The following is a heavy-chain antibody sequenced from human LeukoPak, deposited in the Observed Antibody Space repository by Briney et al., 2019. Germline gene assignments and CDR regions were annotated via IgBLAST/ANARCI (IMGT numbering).Heavy chain of an antibody. J-gene: IGHJ4*02. D-gene: IGHD6-13*01. CDR2: IYYSGST. CDR1: GGSISSSSYY. CDR3: ARSAAAAGYFDY. V-gene: IGHV4-39*01. Sequence: PSETLSLTCTVSGGSISSSSYYWGWIRQPPGKGLEWIGSIYYSGSTYYNPSLKSRVTISVDTSKNQFSLKLSSVTAADTAVYYCARSAAAAGYFDYWGQGTLVTVSS.